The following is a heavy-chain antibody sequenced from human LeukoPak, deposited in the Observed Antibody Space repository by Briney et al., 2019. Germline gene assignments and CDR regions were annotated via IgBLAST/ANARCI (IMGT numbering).Heavy chain of an antibody. CDR1: GYTFTSYA. J-gene: IGHJ5*02. D-gene: IGHD6-6*01. CDR2: INAGNGNT. Sequence: ASVKVSCKASGYTFTSYAMHWVRQAPGQRLEWMGWINAGNGNTKYSQEFQGRVTITRDTSASTAYMELSSLRSEDMAVYYCAREWGYSSSSSFLGYNWFDPWGQGTLVTVSS. V-gene: IGHV1-3*03. CDR3: AREWGYSSSSSFLGYNWFDP.